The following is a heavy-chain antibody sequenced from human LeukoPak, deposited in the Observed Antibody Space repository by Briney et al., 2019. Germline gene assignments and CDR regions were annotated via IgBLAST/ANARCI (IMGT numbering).Heavy chain of an antibody. CDR1: GFSFSSYS. Sequence: GGSLRLSYAASGFSFSSYSMNWVRQAPGKGLEWVSSISSTSRSSYIFYAESVKGRFTISRDNAKNSLYLQMNSLRAEDTAVYYCAELGITMIGGVWGKGTTVTISS. J-gene: IGHJ6*04. V-gene: IGHV3-21*01. D-gene: IGHD3-10*02. CDR2: ISSTSRSSYI. CDR3: AELGITMIGGV.